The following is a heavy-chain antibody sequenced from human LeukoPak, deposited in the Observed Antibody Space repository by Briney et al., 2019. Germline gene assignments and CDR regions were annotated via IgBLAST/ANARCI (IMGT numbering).Heavy chain of an antibody. D-gene: IGHD3-10*01. CDR2: INHSGST. CDR1: GGSFSGYY. CDR3: ASSILWFGELLKY. Sequence: SETLSLTCAVYGGSFSGYYWSWIRQPPGKGLEWIGEINHSGSTNYNPSLKSRVTISVDTSKNQFSLKLSSVTAADTAVYYCASSILWFGELLKYWGQGTLVTVSS. J-gene: IGHJ4*02. V-gene: IGHV4-34*01.